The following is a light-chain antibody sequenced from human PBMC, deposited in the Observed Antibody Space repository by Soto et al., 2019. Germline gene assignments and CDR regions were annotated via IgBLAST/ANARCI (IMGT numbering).Light chain of an antibody. CDR3: SSPTKNVAWV. Sequence: QAVVTQPASVSGSPGQSITISCTGTSGDVGAFNYISWYQQYPGKAPKLLTYEVSYRPSGVSNRFSGSKSGNTASLTISGLQPEDEADYYCSSPTKNVAWVFGGGTKLTVL. CDR2: EVS. J-gene: IGLJ3*02. CDR1: SGDVGAFNY. V-gene: IGLV2-14*01.